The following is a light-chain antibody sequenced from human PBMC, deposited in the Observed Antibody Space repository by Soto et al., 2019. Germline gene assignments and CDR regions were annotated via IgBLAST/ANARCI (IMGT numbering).Light chain of an antibody. J-gene: IGLJ2*01. V-gene: IGLV2-8*01. CDR2: EVT. CDR3: SSNGGSYSDVV. Sequence: QSALTQPPSASGSPGQSVTISCTGTSSDIGGNNYVSWYQQHPGKAPNLMIYEVTKRPSGVPDRFSGYMSGNTASLTVSGLQAEDEADYCWSSNGGSYSDVVFGGGTKLTVL. CDR1: SSDIGGNNY.